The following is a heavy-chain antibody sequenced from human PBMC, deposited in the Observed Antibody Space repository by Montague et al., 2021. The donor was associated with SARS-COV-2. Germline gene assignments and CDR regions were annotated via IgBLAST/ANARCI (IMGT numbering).Heavy chain of an antibody. CDR2: IYYSGST. CDR1: GGSISSYY. V-gene: IGHV4-59*08. J-gene: IGHJ4*02. D-gene: IGHD3-9*01. CDR3: AGHAVGYFDWLNEGYFDY. Sequence: SETLSLTCTVSGGSISSYYWSWIRQPPGKGLEWSGYIYYSGSTNYNTSPKSRVTITVDTSKNQFSLKLSSVTAADTAVYYCAGHAVGYFDWLNEGYFDYWGQGTLVTVSS.